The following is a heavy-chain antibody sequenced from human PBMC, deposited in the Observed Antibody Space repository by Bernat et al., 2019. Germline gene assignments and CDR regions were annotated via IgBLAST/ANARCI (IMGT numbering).Heavy chain of an antibody. J-gene: IGHJ3*02. V-gene: IGHV3-33*01. Sequence: QVQLVESGGGVVQPGRSLRLSCAASGFTFSSYGMHWVRQAPGKGLGWVAVIWYDGSNKYYADSVKGRFIISRDNSKNMLSLQMSSLRAEDTAVYYCARDQERRWELPSSFDIWGQGTVVTVSS. CDR1: GFTFSSYG. CDR3: ARDQERRWELPSSFDI. D-gene: IGHD1-7*01. CDR2: IWYDGSNK.